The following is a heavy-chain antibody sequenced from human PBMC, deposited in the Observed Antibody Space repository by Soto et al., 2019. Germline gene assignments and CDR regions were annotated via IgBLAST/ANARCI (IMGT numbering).Heavy chain of an antibody. CDR1: GGSISSYY. Sequence: QVQLQESGPGLVKPSETLSLTCTVSGGSISSYYWSWIRQPPGKGLEWLGYIYYSGSTNYNPSLKSRVTISVDTSKNQFSLKMSSVTAADTAVYYCARDRMFDYWGQGTLVTVSS. V-gene: IGHV4-59*01. CDR2: IYYSGST. CDR3: ARDRMFDY. J-gene: IGHJ4*02.